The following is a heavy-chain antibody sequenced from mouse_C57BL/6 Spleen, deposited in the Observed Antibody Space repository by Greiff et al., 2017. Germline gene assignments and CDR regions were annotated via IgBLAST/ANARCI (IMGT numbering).Heavy chain of an antibody. Sequence: DVMLVESGGGLVQPGGSLSLSCAASGFTFTDYYMSWVRQPPGKALEWLGFIRNKANGYTTEYSASVKGRFTISRDNSQSILYLQMNALRAEDSATYYCARVAGAGFAYWGQGTLVTVSA. D-gene: IGHD1-1*01. CDR3: ARVAGAGFAY. CDR1: GFTFTDYY. CDR2: IRNKANGYTT. V-gene: IGHV7-3*01. J-gene: IGHJ3*01.